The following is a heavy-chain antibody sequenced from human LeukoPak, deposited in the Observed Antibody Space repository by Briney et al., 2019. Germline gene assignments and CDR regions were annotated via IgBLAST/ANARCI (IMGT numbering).Heavy chain of an antibody. J-gene: IGHJ4*02. CDR3: AKGNYYGSGSYNYFDY. CDR2: IRYDGSNK. CDR1: GFTFSSYG. Sequence: GGSLRLSCAASGFTFSSYGMHWVRQAPGKGLEWVAFIRYDGSNKYYAESVKGRFTISRDNSKNTLYLQMNSLRAEDTAVYYCAKGNYYGSGSYNYFDYWGQGTLVTVSS. D-gene: IGHD3-10*01. V-gene: IGHV3-30*02.